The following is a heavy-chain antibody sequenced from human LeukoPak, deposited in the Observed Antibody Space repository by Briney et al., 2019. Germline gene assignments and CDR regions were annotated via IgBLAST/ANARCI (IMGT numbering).Heavy chain of an antibody. J-gene: IGHJ4*02. CDR2: ISPNNGNT. CDR3: AARPSSLPYYFDY. V-gene: IGHV1-18*04. CDR1: EYTFTGYY. Sequence: ASVKVSCKASEYTFTGYYMNWVRQAPGQGLEWMGWISPNNGNTNYAQKFQGRVTMTTDTSTSTVYMELRSLRSDDTAVYFCAARPSSLPYYFDYWGQGTLVAVSS.